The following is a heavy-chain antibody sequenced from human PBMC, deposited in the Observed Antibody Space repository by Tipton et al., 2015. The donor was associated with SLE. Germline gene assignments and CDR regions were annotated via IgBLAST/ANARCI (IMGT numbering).Heavy chain of an antibody. CDR3: AREEELELRTPLDY. CDR2: INAYNGNT. D-gene: IGHD1-7*01. Sequence: QLVQSGPEVKKPGASVKVSCKASGYTFTSYAMNWVRQAPGQGLEWMGWINAYNGNTNYAQKLQGRVTMTTDTSTSTAYMELRSLRSDDTAVYYCAREEELELRTPLDYWGQGTLVTVSS. CDR1: GYTFTSYA. V-gene: IGHV1-18*01. J-gene: IGHJ4*02.